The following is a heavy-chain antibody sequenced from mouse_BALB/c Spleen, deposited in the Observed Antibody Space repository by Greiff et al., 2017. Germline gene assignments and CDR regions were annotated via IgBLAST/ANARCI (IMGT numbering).Heavy chain of an antibody. CDR1: GYSFTSYW. Sequence: VQLQQSGAVLVKPGASVKMSCKASGYSFTSYWMHWVKQRPGQGLEWIGAIYPGNSDTNYNEKFKGKAKLTADTSASTAYMELSSLTNEDSAVYYCKGAYDYDLDYWGQGTTVTVSS. CDR2: IYPGNSDT. D-gene: IGHD2-4*01. CDR3: KGAYDYDLDY. J-gene: IGHJ2*01. V-gene: IGHV1-5*01.